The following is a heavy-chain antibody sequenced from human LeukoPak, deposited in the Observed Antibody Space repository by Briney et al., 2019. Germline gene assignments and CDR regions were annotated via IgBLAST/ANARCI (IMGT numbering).Heavy chain of an antibody. D-gene: IGHD3-9*01. CDR2: ISYDGSNK. CDR1: GFTFSSYA. CDR3: ARDRDYDILTAIPQAEAFDI. J-gene: IGHJ3*02. V-gene: IGHV3-30-3*01. Sequence: PGGSLRLSCAASGFTFSSYAMHWVRQAPGKGLEWVAVISYDGSNKYYADSVKGRFTISRDNSKNTLYLQMNSLRAEDTAVYYCARDRDYDILTAIPQAEAFDIWAKGQWSPSLQ.